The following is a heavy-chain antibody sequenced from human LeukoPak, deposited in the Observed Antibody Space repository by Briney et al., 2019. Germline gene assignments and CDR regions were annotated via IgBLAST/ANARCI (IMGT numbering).Heavy chain of an antibody. CDR3: ARGSTYYDSSGQVPFDY. Sequence: GGSLRLSCAASGFTFSSYSMNWVRQAPGKGLEWVSSISSSSSTIYYADSVKGRFTISRDNAKNSLYLQMNSLRAEDTAVYYCARGSTYYDSSGQVPFDYWGQGTLVTVSS. CDR2: ISSSSSTI. CDR1: GFTFSSYS. D-gene: IGHD3-22*01. V-gene: IGHV3-48*01. J-gene: IGHJ4*02.